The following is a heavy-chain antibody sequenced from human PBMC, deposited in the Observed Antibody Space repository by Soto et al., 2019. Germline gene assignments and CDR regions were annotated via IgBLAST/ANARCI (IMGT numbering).Heavy chain of an antibody. CDR2: ISFDGGNK. CDR1: GFTFSSYA. J-gene: IGHJ5*02. V-gene: IGHV3-30*09. D-gene: IGHD6-6*01. CDR3: ARSRIPARPASLDP. Sequence: QVQLVESGGGVVQPGRSLRLSCAASGFTFSSYAMHWVRQAPGKGLEWVAVISFDGGNKIYADSVKGRFAISRDNPTDTPYIRMYSLTVEYKADYFCARSRIPARPASLDPWGQGTLVTVSS.